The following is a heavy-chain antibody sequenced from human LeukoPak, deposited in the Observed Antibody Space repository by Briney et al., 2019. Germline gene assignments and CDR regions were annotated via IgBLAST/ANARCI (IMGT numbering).Heavy chain of an antibody. CDR2: IYYSGST. J-gene: IGHJ4*02. Sequence: SETLSLTCTVSGGSISSSSYYWGWIRQPPGKGPEWIGSIYYSGSTYYNPSLKSRVTISVDTSKNQFSLKLSSVTAADTAVYYCASTRRTYYYDSSGPSRFDYWGQGTLVTASS. CDR3: ASTRRTYYYDSSGPSRFDY. D-gene: IGHD3-22*01. CDR1: GGSISSSSYY. V-gene: IGHV4-39*01.